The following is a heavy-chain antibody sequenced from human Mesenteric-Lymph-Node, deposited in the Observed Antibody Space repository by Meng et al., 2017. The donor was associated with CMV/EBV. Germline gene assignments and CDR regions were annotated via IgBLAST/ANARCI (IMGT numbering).Heavy chain of an antibody. V-gene: IGHV1-69*05. CDR2: IIPLFGTT. D-gene: IGHD3-22*01. CDR3: ARELEDYYDRSGYFEY. J-gene: IGHJ4*02. Sequence: GGTFSSYAIIWVRQAPGQGLEWVGGIIPLFGTTNYAQKFQGRVTITTDESSTTAYMELSSLRSEDTAVYYCARELEDYYDRSGYFEYWGQGTLVTVSS. CDR1: GGTFSSYA.